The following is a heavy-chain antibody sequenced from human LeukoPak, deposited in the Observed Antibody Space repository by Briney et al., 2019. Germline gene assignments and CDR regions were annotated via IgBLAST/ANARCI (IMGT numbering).Heavy chain of an antibody. D-gene: IGHD6-19*01. CDR3: ARSYTIAWRPAPASD. CDR1: GFTFSSHW. J-gene: IGHJ4*02. CDR2: IKQDGSEK. Sequence: GGSLRLSCAASGFTFSSHWMSWVRQAPGRGLEWVANIKQDGSEKYHVDSVKGRFTISRDNAKNSLYLQMNSLRADDTAVYYCARSYTIAWRPAPASDWGQGTLVTVSS. V-gene: IGHV3-7*01.